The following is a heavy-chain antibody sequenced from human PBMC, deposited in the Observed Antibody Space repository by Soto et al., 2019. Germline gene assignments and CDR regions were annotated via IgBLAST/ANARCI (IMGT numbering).Heavy chain of an antibody. J-gene: IGHJ4*02. D-gene: IGHD6-19*01. CDR2: IYWDDDK. CDR1: GFSLSTTGVG. V-gene: IGHV2-5*02. Sequence: QITLKESGPTLVKPTQTLTLTCTFSGFSLSTTGVGVGWIRQPPGKALEWLALIYWDDDKRYSPSLKSRLTIPQVTPTTXVVLTLTNMDPVDTATFYCAHSHSSGWYSFPYFDYWGQGTLVTVSS. CDR3: AHSHSSGWYSFPYFDY.